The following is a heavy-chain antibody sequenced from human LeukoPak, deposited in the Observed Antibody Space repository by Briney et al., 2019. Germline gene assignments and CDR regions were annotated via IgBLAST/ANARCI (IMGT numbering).Heavy chain of an antibody. V-gene: IGHV3-21*01. J-gene: IGHJ4*02. CDR3: ARAPTVLVGYCSSSSCQADY. Sequence: GGSLRLSCAAFGFTFRSYSMNWFRQAPGKGLEWVSAINLSSTYIYYADSVKGRFTISRDNAENSLYLQMNSLRVEDTAVYYCARAPTVLVGYCSSSSCQADYWGQGTLVTVSS. CDR2: INLSSTYI. D-gene: IGHD2-2*01. CDR1: GFTFRSYS.